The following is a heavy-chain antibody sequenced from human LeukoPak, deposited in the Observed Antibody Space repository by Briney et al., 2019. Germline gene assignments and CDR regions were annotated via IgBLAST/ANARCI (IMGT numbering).Heavy chain of an antibody. D-gene: IGHD3-3*01. CDR2: IYYSGST. CDR1: GGSISSYY. V-gene: IGHV4-59*08. Sequence: PSETLSLTCTVSGGSISSYYWSWIRQPPWKGLEWIGYIYYSGSTNYNPSLKSRVTISIDTSKNQFSLKLSSVTAADTAVYYCARLANYDFWRGPYPHDAFDIWGQGTVVTVSS. J-gene: IGHJ3*02. CDR3: ARLANYDFWRGPYPHDAFDI.